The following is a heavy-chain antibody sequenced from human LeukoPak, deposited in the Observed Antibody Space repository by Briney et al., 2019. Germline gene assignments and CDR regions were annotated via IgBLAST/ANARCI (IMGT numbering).Heavy chain of an antibody. CDR3: AREGGFCRPLDY. J-gene: IGHJ4*02. CDR2: VHLDGRT. CDR1: GGSVINTNW. Sequence: KSSGTLSLTCGVSGGSVINTNWWTWVRQPPGKGLEWIGEVHLDGRTNYNPSLESRLTMSVDVSENQVSLKLTSVTAADTAVYYCAREGGFCRPLDYSGQGTLVTVSS. V-gene: IGHV4-4*02. D-gene: IGHD3-3*01.